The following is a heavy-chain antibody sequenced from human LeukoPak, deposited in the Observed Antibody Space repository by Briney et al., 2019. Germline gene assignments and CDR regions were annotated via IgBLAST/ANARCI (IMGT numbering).Heavy chain of an antibody. CDR3: AKDLDYGDYVPVARGWFDP. D-gene: IGHD4-17*01. Sequence: GGSLRLSCAASGFTFSSYDMHWVRQATGKGLEWVSAIGTAGDTYYADSVKGRFTISRDNSKNTLYLQMNSLRAEDTAVYYCAKDLDYGDYVPVARGWFDPWGQGTLVTVSS. V-gene: IGHV3-13*01. CDR1: GFTFSSYD. CDR2: IGTAGDT. J-gene: IGHJ5*02.